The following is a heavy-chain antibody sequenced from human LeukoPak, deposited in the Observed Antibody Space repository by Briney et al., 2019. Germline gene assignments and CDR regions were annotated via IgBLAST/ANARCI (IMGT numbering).Heavy chain of an antibody. Sequence: SETLSLTCGVSGGSITTTNYWSWVRQPPGGGLEWIGEISLAGRTRYNPSLKSRVNISIDESKNHLYLNLASVTAADTTVYYCSRESGPFCPFGHWGQGTLVAVTS. J-gene: IGHJ4*02. CDR1: GGSITTTNY. V-gene: IGHV4-4*02. CDR3: SRESGPFCPFGH. D-gene: IGHD1-26*01. CDR2: ISLAGRT.